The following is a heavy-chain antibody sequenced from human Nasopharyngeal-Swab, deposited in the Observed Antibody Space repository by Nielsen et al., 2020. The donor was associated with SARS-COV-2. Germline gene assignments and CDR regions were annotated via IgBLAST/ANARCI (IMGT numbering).Heavy chain of an antibody. D-gene: IGHD5-18*01. J-gene: IGHJ6*02. CDR2: LSWNSGTT. Sequence: GGSLRLSCAASGFTFDDYAMHWVRQAPGKGLEWVSGLSWNSGTTGYADSVKGRFTISRDNAKSSLYLQMNSLRAEDTALYYCAKDFNVDTAMVTYYYGMDVWGQGTTVTVSS. V-gene: IGHV3-9*01. CDR1: GFTFDDYA. CDR3: AKDFNVDTAMVTYYYGMDV.